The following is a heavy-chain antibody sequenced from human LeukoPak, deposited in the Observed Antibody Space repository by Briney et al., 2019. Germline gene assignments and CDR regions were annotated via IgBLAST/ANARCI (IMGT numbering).Heavy chain of an antibody. V-gene: IGHV3-9*01. CDR1: GFTFDDYA. Sequence: GGSLRLSCAASGFTFDDYAMHWVRQAPGKGLEWVSGINWNGDSVNYADSVKGRFTISRDNAKNSLYLRMNSLRAKDTALYYCARDLLGSWGQGTLVTVSS. CDR2: INWNGDSV. CDR3: ARDLLGS. J-gene: IGHJ5*02.